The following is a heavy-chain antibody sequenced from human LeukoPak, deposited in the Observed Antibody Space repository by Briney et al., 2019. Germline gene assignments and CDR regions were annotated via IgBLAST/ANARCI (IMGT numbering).Heavy chain of an antibody. CDR2: INPSGGST. D-gene: IGHD3-10*01. Sequence: ASVKVSCKASGYTFTGYYMHWVRQAPGQGLEWMGIINPSGGSTSYAQKFQGGVTMTRDTSISTAYMELSRLRSDDTAVFYCAREGPPGDTNPHFDYWGQGTLVTVSS. J-gene: IGHJ4*02. V-gene: IGHV1-46*01. CDR3: AREGPPGDTNPHFDY. CDR1: GYTFTGYY.